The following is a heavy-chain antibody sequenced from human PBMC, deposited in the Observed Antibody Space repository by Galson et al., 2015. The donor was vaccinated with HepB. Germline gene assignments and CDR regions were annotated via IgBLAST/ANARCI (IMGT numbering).Heavy chain of an antibody. Sequence: ETLSLTCTVSGGSISSYYWSWIRQPPGKGLEWIGYIYYSGSTNYNPSLKSRVTISVDTSKNQFSLKLSSVTAADTAVYYCASNMDYGGNSGWYFDLWGRGTLVTVSS. D-gene: IGHD4-23*01. J-gene: IGHJ2*01. CDR2: IYYSGST. CDR3: ASNMDYGGNSGWYFDL. CDR1: GGSISSYY. V-gene: IGHV4-59*01.